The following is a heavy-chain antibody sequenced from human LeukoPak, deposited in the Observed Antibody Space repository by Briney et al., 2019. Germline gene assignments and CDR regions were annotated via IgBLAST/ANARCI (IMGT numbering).Heavy chain of an antibody. D-gene: IGHD1-26*01. J-gene: IGHJ4*02. Sequence: PSETLSLTCTVSGGSISSYYWSWIRQPPGKGLEWIGYIYYSGSTNYNPSLKSRVTISVDTSKNQFSLKLGSVTAADTAVYYCARHDGGSYYFDYWGQGTLVTVSS. V-gene: IGHV4-59*08. CDR1: GGSISSYY. CDR3: ARHDGGSYYFDY. CDR2: IYYSGST.